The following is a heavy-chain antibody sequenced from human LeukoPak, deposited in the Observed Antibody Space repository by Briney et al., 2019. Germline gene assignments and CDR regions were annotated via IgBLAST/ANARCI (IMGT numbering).Heavy chain of an antibody. CDR1: GFTLSSYA. CDR2: ISASGGST. D-gene: IGHD3-10*01. CDR3: AKVMKGSERLTMVRGVIIKTAGLYYMDV. J-gene: IGHJ6*03. V-gene: IGHV3-23*01. Sequence: AGGSLRLSCAASGFTLSSYAMSWVRQAPGKGLEWVSSISASGGSTNYADSVKGRFTISRDNSKNTVYLQMNSLRAEDTAVYYCAKVMKGSERLTMVRGVIIKTAGLYYMDVWGEGTTVTVSS.